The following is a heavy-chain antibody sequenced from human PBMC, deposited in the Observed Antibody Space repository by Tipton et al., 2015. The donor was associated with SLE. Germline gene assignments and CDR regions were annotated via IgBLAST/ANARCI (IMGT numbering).Heavy chain of an antibody. J-gene: IGHJ5*02. CDR2: IYYSGST. Sequence: TLSLTCTVSGGSISSSSYYWGWIRQPPGKGLEWIGSIYYSGSTNYNPSLKSRVTISVDTSKKQSSLKLSSVTAADTAVYYCAREGSSWSDWFDPWGQGTLVTVSS. CDR1: GGSISSSSYY. V-gene: IGHV4-39*07. CDR3: AREGSSWSDWFDP. D-gene: IGHD6-13*01.